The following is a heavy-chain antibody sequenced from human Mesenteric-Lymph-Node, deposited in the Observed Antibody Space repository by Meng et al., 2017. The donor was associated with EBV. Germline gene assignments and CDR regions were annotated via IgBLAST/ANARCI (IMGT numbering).Heavy chain of an antibody. Sequence: EVQVVESGGGLVQPGRSVRLSCAASGFAFSSFWMHWVRQVPGEGLVWVARISSDGRSTTYADSVKGRFTISRDNAKNTVFLQMNSLRAEDTAIYYCARVGYDGVATAYFDYWGQGTLVTVS. V-gene: IGHV3-74*03. CDR1: GFAFSSFW. CDR2: ISSDGRST. D-gene: IGHD3-3*01. J-gene: IGHJ4*02. CDR3: ARVGYDGVATAYFDY.